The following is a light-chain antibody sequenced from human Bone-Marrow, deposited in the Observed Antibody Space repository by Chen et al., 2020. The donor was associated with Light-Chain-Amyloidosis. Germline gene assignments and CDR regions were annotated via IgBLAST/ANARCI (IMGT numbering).Light chain of an antibody. V-gene: IGLV3-21*02. J-gene: IGLJ3*02. Sequence: SYVLTQPSSVSVAPGQTATIASGGNNIESTSVPWYQQTPGQAPLLVVYDSSDRPSGIPERLSGSNSGNTATLTISRVEAGDEADYYCQVWDRSSDRPVFGGGTKLTVL. CDR1: NIESTS. CDR3: QVWDRSSDRPV. CDR2: DSS.